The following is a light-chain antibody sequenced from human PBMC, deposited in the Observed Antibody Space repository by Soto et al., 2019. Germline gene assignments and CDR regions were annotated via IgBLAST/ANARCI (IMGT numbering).Light chain of an antibody. Sequence: EIVMTQSAATLSVPPGERATLSCRASQSVSSNLAWYQQKPGHAPRLLIYGASTRATGIPARFSGSGSGTEFTLTISSLQSEDFAVYYCQQYNDWPRTFGQGTKVDIK. CDR2: GAS. CDR3: QQYNDWPRT. J-gene: IGKJ1*01. CDR1: QSVSSN. V-gene: IGKV3-15*01.